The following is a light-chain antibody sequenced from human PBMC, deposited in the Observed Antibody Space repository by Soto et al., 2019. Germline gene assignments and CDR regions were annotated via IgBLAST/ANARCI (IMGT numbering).Light chain of an antibody. V-gene: IGKV1-39*01. CDR3: QHAYSTPWT. CDR1: QSISTY. CDR2: ATS. J-gene: IGKJ1*01. Sequence: DIQMTQSPSSLSASVGDRVTITCRASQSISTYLHWYQQKPGTAPKLLIYATSNLQSGVPSRFRVSGSGTDFTRPINSQQPEDFATYYCQHAYSTPWTFGQGTKLEIK.